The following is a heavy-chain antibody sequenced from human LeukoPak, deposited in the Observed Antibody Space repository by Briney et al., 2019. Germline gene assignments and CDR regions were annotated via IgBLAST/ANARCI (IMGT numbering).Heavy chain of an antibody. CDR3: ARVHYSGSGSYYPYYHYGMDV. V-gene: IGHV3-33*08. J-gene: IGHJ6*02. Sequence: GGSLRLSCAASGFTFSSYAMSWVRQAPGKGLDWVAVIWYDGNNKYYADSVKGRLTISRDNSKNTLYLQMNSLRAEDTAVYYCARVHYSGSGSYYPYYHYGMDVWGQGTTVTVSS. CDR1: GFTFSSYA. D-gene: IGHD3-10*01. CDR2: IWYDGNNK.